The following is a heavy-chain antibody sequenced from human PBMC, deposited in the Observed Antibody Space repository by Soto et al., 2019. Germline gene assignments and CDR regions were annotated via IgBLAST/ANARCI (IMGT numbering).Heavy chain of an antibody. CDR1: GFTFSSYA. Sequence: GGSLRLSCAASGFTFSSYAMSWVRQAPGKGLEWVSAISGSGGSTYYADSVKGRFTISRDNSKNTLYLQMNSLRAEDTAVYYCAKGMGYDILTGYYMRYFDYWGQGTLVTVSS. D-gene: IGHD3-9*01. V-gene: IGHV3-23*01. J-gene: IGHJ4*02. CDR2: ISGSGGST. CDR3: AKGMGYDILTGYYMRYFDY.